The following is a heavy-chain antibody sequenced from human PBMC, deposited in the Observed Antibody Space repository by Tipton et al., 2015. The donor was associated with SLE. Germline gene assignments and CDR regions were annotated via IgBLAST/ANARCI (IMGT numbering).Heavy chain of an antibody. CDR1: GLTFSGSA. V-gene: IGHV3-73*01. J-gene: IGHJ6*03. Sequence: SLRLSCAASGLTFSGSAMHWVRQASGKGLEWVGRIRSKANSYATAYAASVKGRFTISRDDSKNTAYLQMNSLKTEDTAVYYCTSEVFGVVIMGYMDVWGKGTTVTVSS. CDR3: TSEVFGVVIMGYMDV. CDR2: IRSKANSYAT. D-gene: IGHD3-3*01.